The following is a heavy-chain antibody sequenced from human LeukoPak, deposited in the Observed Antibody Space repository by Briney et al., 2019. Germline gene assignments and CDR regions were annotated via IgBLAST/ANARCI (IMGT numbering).Heavy chain of an antibody. CDR1: GGSISSGGYY. CDR3: AAQDVNWFDP. CDR2: IYYSGST. V-gene: IGHV4-31*03. Sequence: SETLSLTCTVSGGSISSGGYYWSWIRQHPGKGLEWIGYIYYSGSTFYTPSLRSRVTISVDTSKNQFSLKLNSVTAADTAVYFCAAQDVNWFDPWGQGTLVTVS. J-gene: IGHJ5*02.